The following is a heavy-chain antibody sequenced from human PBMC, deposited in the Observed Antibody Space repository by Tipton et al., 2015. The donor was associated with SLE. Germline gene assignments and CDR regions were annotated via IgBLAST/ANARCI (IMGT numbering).Heavy chain of an antibody. D-gene: IGHD6-13*01. CDR3: ARRVRVAAAGTPFDY. Sequence: TLSLTCAVSGYSISSGYYWGWIRQPPGKGLEWIGSIYHSGSTNYNPSLKSRVTMSVDTSKNQFSLKLSSVTAADTAVYYCARRVRVAAAGTPFDYWGQGTLVTVSS. V-gene: IGHV4-38-2*01. CDR2: IYHSGST. CDR1: GYSISSGYY. J-gene: IGHJ4*02.